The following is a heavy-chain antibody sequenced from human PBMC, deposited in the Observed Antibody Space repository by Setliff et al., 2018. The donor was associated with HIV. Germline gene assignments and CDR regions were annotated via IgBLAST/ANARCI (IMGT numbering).Heavy chain of an antibody. CDR2: IKSKTDGGTA. D-gene: IGHD6-13*01. J-gene: IGHJ4*02. Sequence: PGGSLRLSCAGSGFTFTDAWLSWVRQAPGKGLEWGARIKSKTDGGTADYAAPVKGRFTISRDDSRSTWYLQMNSLKTEDTAVYYCTTWQAGNDYWGQGTLVTVSS. CDR1: GFTFTDAW. V-gene: IGHV3-15*01. CDR3: TTWQAGNDY.